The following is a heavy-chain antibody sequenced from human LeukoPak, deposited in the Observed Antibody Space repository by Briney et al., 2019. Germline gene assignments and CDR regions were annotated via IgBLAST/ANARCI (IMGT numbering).Heavy chain of an antibody. V-gene: IGHV4-4*07. J-gene: IGHJ4*02. D-gene: IGHD1-26*01. CDR1: GGSISSYY. CDR3: ARGLYSGSYGRGYYFDY. CDR2: IYTSGST. Sequence: LETLSLTCTVSGGSISSYYWTWIRQPAGKGLEWIGRIYTSGSTNYNPSLKSRVTMSVDTSKNQFSLKLSSVTAADTAVYYCARGLYSGSYGRGYYFDYWGQGTLVTVSS.